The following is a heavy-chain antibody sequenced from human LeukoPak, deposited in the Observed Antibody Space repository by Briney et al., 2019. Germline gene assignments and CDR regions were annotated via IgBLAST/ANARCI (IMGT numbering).Heavy chain of an antibody. Sequence: GGFLRLSCAASGFTFSSYAMHWVRQAPGKGLEWVAVISYDGSNKYYADSVKGRFTISRDNSKNTLYLQMNSLRAEDTAVYYCARDCDYYYGMDVWGQGTTVTVSS. V-gene: IGHV3-30*04. J-gene: IGHJ6*02. CDR3: ARDCDYYYGMDV. CDR1: GFTFSSYA. CDR2: ISYDGSNK.